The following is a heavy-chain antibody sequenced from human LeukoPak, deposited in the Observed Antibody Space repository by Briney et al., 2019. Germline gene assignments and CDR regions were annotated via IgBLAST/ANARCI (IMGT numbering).Heavy chain of an antibody. D-gene: IGHD3-10*01. Sequence: PGGSLRLSCAASGFTFSSYEMNWVRQAPGKGLEWVSYISSSGSTIYYADSVKGRFTISRDNAKNSLYLQMNSLRAEDTAVYYCARSPPYGENNWFDPWGQGTLVTVSS. V-gene: IGHV3-48*03. CDR3: ARSPPYGENNWFDP. CDR1: GFTFSSYE. CDR2: ISSSGSTI. J-gene: IGHJ5*02.